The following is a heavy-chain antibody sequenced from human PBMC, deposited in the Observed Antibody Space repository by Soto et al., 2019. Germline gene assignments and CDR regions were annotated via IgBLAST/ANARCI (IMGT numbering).Heavy chain of an antibody. V-gene: IGHV3-49*03. J-gene: IGHJ5*02. CDR2: IRSKAYGGTT. D-gene: IGHD3-10*01. CDR1: GFTFGDYA. Sequence: GGSLRLSCTASGFTFGDYAMSWFRQAPGKGLEWVGFIRSKAYGGTTEYAASVKGRFTISRDDSKSIAYLQMNSLKTEDTAVYYCTRFMVRGVIINPSASWGQGTLVTVSS. CDR3: TRFMVRGVIINPSAS.